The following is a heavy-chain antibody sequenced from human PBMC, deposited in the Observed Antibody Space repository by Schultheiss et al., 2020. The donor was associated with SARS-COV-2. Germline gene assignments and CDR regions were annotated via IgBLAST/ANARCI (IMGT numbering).Heavy chain of an antibody. Sequence: SETLSLTCAVSGYSISSGYYWGWIRQPPGKGLEWIGEINHSGSTNYNPSLKSRVTISVDTSKNQFSLNLSSVTAADTAVYYCASLPSYSGSYWDFDYWGQGTLVTVAS. CDR2: INHSGST. CDR1: GYSISSGYY. CDR3: ASLPSYSGSYWDFDY. J-gene: IGHJ4*02. D-gene: IGHD1-26*01. V-gene: IGHV4-38-2*01.